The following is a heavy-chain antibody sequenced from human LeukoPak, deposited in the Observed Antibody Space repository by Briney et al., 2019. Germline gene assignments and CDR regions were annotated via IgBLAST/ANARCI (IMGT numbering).Heavy chain of an antibody. CDR2: TYPGDSDI. J-gene: IGHJ4*02. CDR1: GYIFTSYW. CDR3: ATRQGDDLVY. V-gene: IGHV5-51*01. Sequence: GESLKISCKGSGYIFTSYWIGWVRQMPGKGLEWMGITYPGDSDIRYSPSFQGLVTISADKSISTAYLRWSSLKASDTAMYYCATRQGDDLVYWGQGTLVTVSS. D-gene: IGHD2-21*02.